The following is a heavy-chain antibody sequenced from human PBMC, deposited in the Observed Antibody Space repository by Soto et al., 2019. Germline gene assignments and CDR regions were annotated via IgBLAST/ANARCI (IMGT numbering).Heavy chain of an antibody. D-gene: IGHD3-22*01. J-gene: IGHJ4*02. CDR2: IYDNGIT. CDR1: GRSITSYY. CDR3: ARTYDSNGYANEFDD. Sequence: SETLSLTCSVSGRSITSYYWSWVRQPPGKGLEWIGYIYDNGITSQNPSLKSRVTMSADTSQNQFSLKLTSVTGADTAVYYCARTYDSNGYANEFDDWGQGILVTVSS. V-gene: IGHV4-59*12.